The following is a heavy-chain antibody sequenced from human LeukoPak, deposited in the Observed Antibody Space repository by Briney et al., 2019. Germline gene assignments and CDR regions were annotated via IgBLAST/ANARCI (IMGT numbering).Heavy chain of an antibody. J-gene: IGHJ4*02. CDR1: GGSISTSNW. CDR3: ARGVAAAGLDY. V-gene: IGHV4-4*02. D-gene: IGHD6-13*01. Sequence: KPSETLSLTCDVSGGSISTSNWWSWVRQTPGKGLEWLGEIYHSGSTNYNPSLKSRVTISIGKSKNQFSLKLSSVTAADTAVYYCARGVAAAGLDYWGQGTLVTVSS. CDR2: IYHSGST.